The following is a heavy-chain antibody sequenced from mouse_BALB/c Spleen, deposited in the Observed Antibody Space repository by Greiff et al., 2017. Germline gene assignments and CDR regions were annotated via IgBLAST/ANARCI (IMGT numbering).Heavy chain of an antibody. CDR2: INPDSSTI. J-gene: IGHJ4*01. CDR3: ARPGDYDDYYAMDY. V-gene: IGHV4-1*02. D-gene: IGHD2-4*01. Sequence: EVKLVESGGGLVQPGGSLKLSCAASGFDFSRYWMSWVRQAPGKGLEWIGEINPDSSTINYTPSLKDKFIISRDNAKNTLYLQMSKVRSEDTALYYCARPGDYDDYYAMDYWGQGTSVTVSS. CDR1: GFDFSRYW.